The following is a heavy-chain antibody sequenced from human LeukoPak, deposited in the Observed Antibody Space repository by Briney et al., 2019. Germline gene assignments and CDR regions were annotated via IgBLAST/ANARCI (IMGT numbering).Heavy chain of an antibody. Sequence: SETLSLTCTVSGGSINSGVYYWSWIRQPPGKGLEWIGYIYYSGGTSYNPSLKSRVTISVDTSKTQFSLKLSSVTAADTAVYYCARRSDSSGYDAFDFWGQGTMVTVSS. CDR1: GGSINSGVYY. CDR2: IYYSGGT. J-gene: IGHJ3*01. CDR3: ARRSDSSGYDAFDF. V-gene: IGHV4-30-4*01. D-gene: IGHD3-22*01.